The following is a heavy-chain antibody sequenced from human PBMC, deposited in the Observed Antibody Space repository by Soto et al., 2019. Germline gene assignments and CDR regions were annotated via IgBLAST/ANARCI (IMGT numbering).Heavy chain of an antibody. CDR1: GSSISSSGYY. D-gene: IGHD3-3*02. J-gene: IGHJ4*02. CDR3: ARLPSRHLVDY. V-gene: IGHV4-39*01. CDR2: MFYGVST. Sequence: SETLSLTCTVSGSSISSSGYYWGWIRQPPGKGLEWIGSMFYGVSTYYNPSLKSRVTVSVDTSKNQFSLNLRSVTAADTAVYYCARLPSRHLVDYWGQGTLVTVS.